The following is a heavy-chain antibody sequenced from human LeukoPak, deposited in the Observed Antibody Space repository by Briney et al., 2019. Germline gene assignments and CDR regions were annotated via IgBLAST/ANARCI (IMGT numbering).Heavy chain of an antibody. J-gene: IGHJ4*02. CDR2: IIPIFGTA. V-gene: IGHV1-69*05. CDR1: GGTFSSYA. Sequence: SVKVSCKASGGTFSSYAISWVRQVPGQGLEWMGGIIPIFGTANYAQKFQGRVTITTDESTSTAYMELSSLRSEDTAVYYCARDLGYCSGGSCRIFDYWGQGTLVTVSS. CDR3: ARDLGYCSGGSCRIFDY. D-gene: IGHD2-15*01.